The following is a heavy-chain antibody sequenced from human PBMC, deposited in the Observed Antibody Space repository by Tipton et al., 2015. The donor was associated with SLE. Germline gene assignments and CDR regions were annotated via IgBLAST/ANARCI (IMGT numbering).Heavy chain of an antibody. V-gene: IGHV4-34*01. CDR3: ARRLRFFYSFDY. CDR1: GGSFSGYY. D-gene: IGHD3-3*01. CDR2: INHSGST. J-gene: IGHJ4*02. Sequence: LRLSCAVYGGSFSGYYWSWVRQPPGKGLEWIGEINHSGSTNYNPSLKSRVTISVDTSKNQFSLKLSSVTAADTAVYYCARRLRFFYSFDYWGQGTLVTVSS.